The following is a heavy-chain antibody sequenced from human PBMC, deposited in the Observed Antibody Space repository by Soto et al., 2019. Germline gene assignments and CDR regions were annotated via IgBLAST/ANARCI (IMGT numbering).Heavy chain of an antibody. V-gene: IGHV3-30-3*01. CDR1: GFTFSSYA. D-gene: IGHD3-10*01. Sequence: PGGSLRLSCAASGFTFSSYAMHWVRQAPGKGLEWVAVISYDGSNKYYADSVKGRFTISRDNSKNTLYLQMNSLRAEDTAVYYCAREKDKGLWFGELFHYYYYYGMDVWGQGTTVTVS. CDR2: ISYDGSNK. J-gene: IGHJ6*02. CDR3: AREKDKGLWFGELFHYYYYYGMDV.